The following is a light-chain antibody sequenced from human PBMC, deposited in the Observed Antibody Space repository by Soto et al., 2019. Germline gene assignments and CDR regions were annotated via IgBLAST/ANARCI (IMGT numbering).Light chain of an antibody. CDR1: NSDVGAYNF. J-gene: IGLJ1*01. CDR3: SSFTTYNTRV. CDR2: EVN. Sequence: QSVLTQPASVSGSPGQSIAISCTGTNSDVGAYNFVSWYQQYPGKAPKLIIHEVNNRPSGVSDRFSGSKSGNTASLTISGLQADDEADYYCSSFTTYNTRVFVTGTKVTVL. V-gene: IGLV2-14*01.